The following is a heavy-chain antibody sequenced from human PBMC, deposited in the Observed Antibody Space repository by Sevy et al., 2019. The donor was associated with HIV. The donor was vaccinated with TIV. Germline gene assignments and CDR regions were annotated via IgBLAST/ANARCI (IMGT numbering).Heavy chain of an antibody. V-gene: IGHV3-23*01. Sequence: GGSLRLSCAASGFMFSKFALSWVRQAPVRGLEWVSAESGNDGSTYYAASVKGRFTISRDISENMLYLQMNSLSAEDTAVYYCAKDFSYGGNSWNFDFWGQGTLVTVSS. CDR2: ESGNDGST. D-gene: IGHD4-17*01. CDR1: GFMFSKFA. CDR3: AKDFSYGGNSWNFDF. J-gene: IGHJ4*02.